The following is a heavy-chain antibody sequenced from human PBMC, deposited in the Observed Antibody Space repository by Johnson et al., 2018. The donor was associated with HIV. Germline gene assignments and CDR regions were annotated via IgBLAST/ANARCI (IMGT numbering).Heavy chain of an antibody. V-gene: IGHV3-23*04. J-gene: IGHJ3*02. Sequence: EVQLVESGGGLVQPGGSLRLSCAASGFTFSSYAMSWVRQAPGKGLEWVSAISGSGGSTYYADSVKGRFTVSRDNSKNTLYLQMNNLRAEDTAVYYCAKDAGWSIVGATDGRDAFDIWGQGAMVTVSS. CDR1: GFTFSSYA. D-gene: IGHD1-26*01. CDR2: ISGSGGST. CDR3: AKDAGWSIVGATDGRDAFDI.